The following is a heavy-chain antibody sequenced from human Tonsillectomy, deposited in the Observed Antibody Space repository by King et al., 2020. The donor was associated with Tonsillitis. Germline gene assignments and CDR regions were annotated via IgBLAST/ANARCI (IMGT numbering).Heavy chain of an antibody. D-gene: IGHD5-18*01. Sequence: VQLVESGGGLVQPGGSLRLSCAASGFTFSSYWMSWVRQAPGKGLEWVANIKQDGSEKYYVDSVKGRFTISRDNAKNSLYLQMNSLRAEDTAVYYCARDRSVWNTAILDYWDQGTLVTVSS. CDR1: GFTFSSYW. V-gene: IGHV3-7*01. CDR2: IKQDGSEK. CDR3: ARDRSVWNTAILDY. J-gene: IGHJ4*02.